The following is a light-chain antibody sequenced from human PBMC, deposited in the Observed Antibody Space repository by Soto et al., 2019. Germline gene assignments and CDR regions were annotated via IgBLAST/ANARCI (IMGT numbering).Light chain of an antibody. CDR2: GAS. V-gene: IGKV3D-15*01. J-gene: IGKJ3*01. Sequence: EIVMTQSRATRSVSPGEKATLSFGASQSVTSNLAWYQQKPGQAPRLLIYGASTRATGIPARFSGSGSGTEFTLTISRLEPEDFAVYFCQQYGYSPPFTFGPGTKVDIK. CDR3: QQYGYSPPFT. CDR1: QSVTSN.